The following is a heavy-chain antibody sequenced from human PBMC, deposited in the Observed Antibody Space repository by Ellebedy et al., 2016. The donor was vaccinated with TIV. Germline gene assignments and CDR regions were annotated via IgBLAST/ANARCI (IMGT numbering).Heavy chain of an antibody. V-gene: IGHV3-7*03. J-gene: IGHJ4*02. D-gene: IGHD3-16*01. CDR2: IKEDGSEN. Sequence: GESLKISCAASGFTFTSYWMTWVRQAPGKGLEWVANIKEDGSENYYVDSVKGRFTISRDNAKNSLYLQMNSLRADDTAVYYCARDYDGDYVDYWGQGTLVTVSS. CDR1: GFTFTSYW. CDR3: ARDYDGDYVDY.